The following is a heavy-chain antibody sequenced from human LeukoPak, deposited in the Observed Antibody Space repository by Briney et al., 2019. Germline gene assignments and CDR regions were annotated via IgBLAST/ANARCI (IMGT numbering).Heavy chain of an antibody. CDR2: IYYSGAT. D-gene: IGHD3-10*01. CDR3: ARSRMVRGPYYKSLNYYYYMDV. V-gene: IGHV4-39*07. Sequence: SETLSLTCTVSGDSTSSRSYYWGWIRQPPGKGLEWIGTIYYSGATYYNPSLKSRVTISVDTSKNQFSLKLSSVTAADTAVYYCARSRMVRGPYYKSLNYYYYMDVWGKGTTVTVSS. CDR1: GDSTSSRSYY. J-gene: IGHJ6*03.